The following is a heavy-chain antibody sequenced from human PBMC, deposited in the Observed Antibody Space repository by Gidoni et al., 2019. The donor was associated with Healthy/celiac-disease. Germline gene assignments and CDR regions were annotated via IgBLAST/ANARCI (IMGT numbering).Heavy chain of an antibody. V-gene: IGHV1-8*01. Sequence: QVQLVQSGAEVKKPGASVKVSCKASGYTFTSYDINWVRQATGQGLEWMGWMNPNSGNTAYAQKFQGRVTMTRNTSISTAYMELSSLRSEDTAVYYCARTSREAQACLNWGQGTLVTVSS. CDR1: GYTFTSYD. CDR3: ARTSREAQACLN. D-gene: IGHD1-26*01. CDR2: MNPNSGNT. J-gene: IGHJ4*02.